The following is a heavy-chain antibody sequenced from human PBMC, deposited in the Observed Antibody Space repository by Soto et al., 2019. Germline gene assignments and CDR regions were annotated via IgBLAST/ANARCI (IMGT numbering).Heavy chain of an antibody. CDR1: GFTFSSDA. CDR2: ISGSGGST. Sequence: GGSLRLSCAASGFTFSSDAMSWVRQAPGKGLEWVSAISGSGGSTYYADSVKGRFTISRDNSKNTLYLQMNSLRAEDTAVYYCAKDLLGYCSSTSCYGRDYWGQGTLVTVSS. D-gene: IGHD2-2*01. V-gene: IGHV3-23*01. J-gene: IGHJ4*02. CDR3: AKDLLGYCSSTSCYGRDY.